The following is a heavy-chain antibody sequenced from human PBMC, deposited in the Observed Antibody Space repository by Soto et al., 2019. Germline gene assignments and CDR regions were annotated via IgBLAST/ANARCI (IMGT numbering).Heavy chain of an antibody. V-gene: IGHV1-3*01. CDR1: GYTFSSYS. J-gene: IGHJ4*02. D-gene: IGHD3-10*01. CDR2: INGGSGNT. CDR3: AKEIIAYVYYF. Sequence: GASVKVSCKASGYTFSSYSLHWVRQAPGQRLEWMGWINGGSGNTQYSQNFQGRVTITRDTSASTVYMDLTSLRSEDTAFYYCAKEIIAYVYYFWSRGSLDTVSS.